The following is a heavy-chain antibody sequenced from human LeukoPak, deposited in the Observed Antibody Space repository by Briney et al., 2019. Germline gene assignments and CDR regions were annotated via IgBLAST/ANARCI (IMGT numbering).Heavy chain of an antibody. CDR1: GGSFSGYY. V-gene: IGHV4-34*01. Sequence: PSETLSLTCAVYGGSFSGYYWSWIRQPPGKGLEWIGEINHSGSTNYNPSLKSRVTISVDTSKNQFSLKLSSVTAADTAVYYCASTSYSSSWYQLSSGYFDFWGRGTLVTVSS. CDR2: INHSGST. D-gene: IGHD6-13*01. CDR3: ASTSYSSSWYQLSSGYFDF. J-gene: IGHJ2*01.